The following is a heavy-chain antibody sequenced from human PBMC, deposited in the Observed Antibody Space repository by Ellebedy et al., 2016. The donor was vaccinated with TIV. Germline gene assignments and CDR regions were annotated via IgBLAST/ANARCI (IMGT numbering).Heavy chain of an antibody. V-gene: IGHV3-74*01. Sequence: GGSLRLXXAASGFTFSSYWMHWVRQAPGKGLVWVSRINSDGSSTSYADSVKGRFTISRDNAKNTLYLQMNSLRAEDTAVYYCARETIAVAGFGDDAFDIWGQGTMFTVSS. CDR1: GFTFSSYW. CDR2: INSDGSST. D-gene: IGHD6-19*01. J-gene: IGHJ3*02. CDR3: ARETIAVAGFGDDAFDI.